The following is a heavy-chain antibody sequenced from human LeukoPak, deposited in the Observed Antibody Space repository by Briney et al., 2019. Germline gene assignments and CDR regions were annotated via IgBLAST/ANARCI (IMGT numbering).Heavy chain of an antibody. J-gene: IGHJ3*02. CDR1: GFTFSNYA. CDR2: IIGSGGST. CDR3: ARTSYGGVIDAFDM. D-gene: IGHD5-18*01. V-gene: IGHV3-23*01. Sequence: GGSLRLSCAASGFTFSNYAMNWVRQAPGKGLEWVSVIIGSGGSTSYADSVKGRFTISRDNSKDTLYLQMNNLRAEDTAVYYCARTSYGGVIDAFDMWGQGTMVTVSS.